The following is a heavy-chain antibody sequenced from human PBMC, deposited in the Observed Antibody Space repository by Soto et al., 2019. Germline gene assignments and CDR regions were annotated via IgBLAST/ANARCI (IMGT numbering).Heavy chain of an antibody. J-gene: IGHJ6*02. Sequence: GGSLRLSCAASGFTFSSYAMHWVRQAPGKGLEWVAVISYDGSNKYYADYVKGRFTISRDNSKNTLYLQMNSLRAEDTAVYYCARWTVVTPGGASYYYGMDVWGQGTTVTVSS. CDR3: ARWTVVTPGGASYYYGMDV. CDR1: GFTFSSYA. CDR2: ISYDGSNK. D-gene: IGHD2-21*02. V-gene: IGHV3-30-3*01.